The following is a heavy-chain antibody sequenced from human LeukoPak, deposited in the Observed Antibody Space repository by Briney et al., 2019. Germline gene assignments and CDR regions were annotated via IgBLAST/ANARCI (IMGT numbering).Heavy chain of an antibody. Sequence: GGSPRLSCAASGVTFSSYAMSWVRQAPGKGLEWVSSISGSGGSPYYADSVKGRFTISRDNPNNTLYLEMNSLRADDTAVYYCAKDRVALAGIGLDYWGQGTLVTVSS. CDR3: AKDRVALAGIGLDY. CDR2: ISGSGGSP. CDR1: GVTFSSYA. D-gene: IGHD6-19*01. V-gene: IGHV3-23*01. J-gene: IGHJ4*02.